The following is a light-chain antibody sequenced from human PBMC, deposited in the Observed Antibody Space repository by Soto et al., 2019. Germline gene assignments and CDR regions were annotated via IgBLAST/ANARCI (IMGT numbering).Light chain of an antibody. J-gene: IGKJ1*01. CDR1: QSVSSSY. Sequence: EIVLTQSPGTLSLSPGERATLSCRASQSVSSSYLAWYQQKPGQAPRLLIYGASSRATGIPNSFSGSGSGTDFRLTISRLEPEVFAVYYCQQYGSSPGTFGQGTKVEIK. CDR3: QQYGSSPGT. CDR2: GAS. V-gene: IGKV3-20*01.